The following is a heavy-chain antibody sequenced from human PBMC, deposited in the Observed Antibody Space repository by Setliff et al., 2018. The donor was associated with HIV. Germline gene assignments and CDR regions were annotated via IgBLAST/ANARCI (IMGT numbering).Heavy chain of an antibody. CDR2: INPNSGGT. D-gene: IGHD6-19*01. CDR1: GYTFTGYY. V-gene: IGHV1-2*02. Sequence: VASVKVSCKASGYTFTGYYMHWVRQAPGQGLEWIGWINPNSGGTNYAQKFQGRVTMTRDTSISTAYMELSRLRSDDTAVYYCARIGYSSGWYTGDYWGQGTLVTVSS. J-gene: IGHJ4*02. CDR3: ARIGYSSGWYTGDY.